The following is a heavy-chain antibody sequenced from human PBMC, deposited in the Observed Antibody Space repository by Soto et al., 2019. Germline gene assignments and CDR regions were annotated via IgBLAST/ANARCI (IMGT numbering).Heavy chain of an antibody. CDR2: IIPIFETT. J-gene: IGHJ6*02. CDR3: ARDMIPAAISYRYYAMDV. Sequence: QVQLVQSGAEVKKPASSVKVSCKASGGTFSNYAFSWVRQVPGQGLEWMGGIIPIFETTNYAQKFQGRVTITADESTSTTYMELSSLSSEDTAVFFCARDMIPAAISYRYYAMDVWGQGTTVTVSS. D-gene: IGHD2-2*01. V-gene: IGHV1-69*01. CDR1: GGTFSNYA.